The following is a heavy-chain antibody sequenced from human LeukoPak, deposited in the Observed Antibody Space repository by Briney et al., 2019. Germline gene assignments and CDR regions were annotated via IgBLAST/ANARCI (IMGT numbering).Heavy chain of an antibody. CDR1: GFTFSSYS. CDR2: ISSSSSYI. V-gene: IGHV3-21*01. CDR3: AREGEVSTGDAFDI. J-gene: IGHJ3*02. D-gene: IGHD3-16*02. Sequence: PGGSLRLSCAASGFTFSSYSMNWVRQAPGKGLEWVSSISSSSSYIYYADSVRGRFTISRDNAKNSLYLQMNSLRAEDTAVYYCAREGEVSTGDAFDIWGQGTMVTVSS.